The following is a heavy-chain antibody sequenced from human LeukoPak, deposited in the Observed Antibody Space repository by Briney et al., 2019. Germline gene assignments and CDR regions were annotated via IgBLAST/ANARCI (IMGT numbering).Heavy chain of an antibody. D-gene: IGHD3-10*01. Sequence: GGSLRLSCAASGFTFSNAWMSWVRQAPGKGLEWVGRIKSKTDGGTTDYAAPVKGRFTISRDDSKNTLYLQMNSLKTEDTAVYYCTTDFAGSLTYYYYYMDVWGKGTTVTISS. CDR1: GFTFSNAW. CDR2: IKSKTDGGTT. J-gene: IGHJ6*03. V-gene: IGHV3-15*01. CDR3: TTDFAGSLTYYYYYMDV.